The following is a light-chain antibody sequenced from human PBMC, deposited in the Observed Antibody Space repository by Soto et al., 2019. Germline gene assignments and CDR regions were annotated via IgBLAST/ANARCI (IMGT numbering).Light chain of an antibody. CDR3: QQYGSSLGLT. J-gene: IGKJ4*01. Sequence: EIVLTQSPGTLSLSPGERATLSCRASQSVSSSYLAWYQQKLGQAPRLLIYGASGRATGIPDRFSGSGSGTDFTLPISRLEPEDFAVYYCQQYGSSLGLTFGGGTKVEIK. CDR1: QSVSSSY. CDR2: GAS. V-gene: IGKV3-20*01.